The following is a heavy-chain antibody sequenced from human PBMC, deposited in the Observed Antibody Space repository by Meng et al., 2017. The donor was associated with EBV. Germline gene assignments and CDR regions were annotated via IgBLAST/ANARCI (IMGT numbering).Heavy chain of an antibody. J-gene: IGHJ4*02. V-gene: IGHV1-18*01. CDR3: ARGLDYFDY. CDR1: GYPFTSYG. CDR2: ISAYNGNT. Sequence: VHLVHSAPELNKPGAPVQVSGKASGYPFTSYGISWVRQAPGQGLEWMGWISAYNGNTNYAQKLQGRVTMTTDTSTSTAYMELRSLRSDDTAVYYCARGLDYFDYWGQGTLVTVSS.